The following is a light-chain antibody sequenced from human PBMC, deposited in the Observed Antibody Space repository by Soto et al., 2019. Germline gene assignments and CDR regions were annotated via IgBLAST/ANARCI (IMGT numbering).Light chain of an antibody. Sequence: DVVMTQSPDSRACPLGGTAPLSCKSPRSASFSSNTKNYLNWYQPKPGEGPKLVIYASTTLQSGVPARFSGSGYGTQFTLTISTLQAEDIATYFCQESYSSPAVSFGGGTKVDI. CDR3: QESYSSPAVS. CDR2: AST. V-gene: IGKV4-1*01. J-gene: IGKJ4*01. CDR1: RSASFSSNTKNY.